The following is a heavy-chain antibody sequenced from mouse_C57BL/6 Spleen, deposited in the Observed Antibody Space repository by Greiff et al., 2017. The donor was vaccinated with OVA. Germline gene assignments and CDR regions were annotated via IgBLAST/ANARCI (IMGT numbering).Heavy chain of an antibody. D-gene: IGHD1-1*01. Sequence: QVHVKQSGAELVRPGASVTLSCKASGYTFTDYEMHWVKQTPVHGLEWIGAIDPETGGTAYNQKFKGKAILTADKSSSTAYMELRSLTSEDSAVYYCTREGNYYGSSFAWFAYWGQGTLVTVSA. CDR2: IDPETGGT. J-gene: IGHJ3*01. CDR3: TREGNYYGSSFAWFAY. V-gene: IGHV1-15*01. CDR1: GYTFTDYE.